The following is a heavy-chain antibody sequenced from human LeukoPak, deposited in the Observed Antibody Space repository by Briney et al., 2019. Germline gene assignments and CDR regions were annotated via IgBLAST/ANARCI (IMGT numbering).Heavy chain of an antibody. V-gene: IGHV3-11*01. CDR3: ARDPGSGYEEHFDY. D-gene: IGHD5-12*01. Sequence: GGSLRLSCAASGFIFSDYYMSWIRQASGKGLEWVSYISSSGSSIYYADSVKGRFTISRDNAKDSLYLQMNSLRAEDTAVYYCARDPGSGYEEHFDYWGQGTLVTVSS. CDR1: GFIFSDYY. CDR2: ISSSGSSI. J-gene: IGHJ4*02.